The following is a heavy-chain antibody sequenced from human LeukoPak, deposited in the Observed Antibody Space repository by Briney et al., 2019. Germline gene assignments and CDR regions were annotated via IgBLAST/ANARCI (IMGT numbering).Heavy chain of an antibody. CDR1: GFTFSTYT. J-gene: IGHJ4*02. Sequence: KPGGSLRLSCAASGFTFSTYTMYWVRHPPGKRLEWVSIIGNNGGGIHYADSVRGRFIISRDNSKNALYLQMNSLRVEDTAVYYCAIDPNWGTHSWGQGVLVTVSS. D-gene: IGHD7-27*01. CDR3: AIDPNWGTHS. CDR2: IGNNGGGI. V-gene: IGHV3-23*01.